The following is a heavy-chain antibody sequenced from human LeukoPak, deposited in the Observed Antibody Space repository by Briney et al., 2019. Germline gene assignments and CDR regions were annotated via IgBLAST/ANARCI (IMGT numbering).Heavy chain of an antibody. CDR3: ARDGHSNNLDY. V-gene: IGHV3-21*01. Sequence: GGSLRLSCAASGFTFSSYSMNWVRQAPGKGLEWVSSISSTSSYIYYAVSVKGRFTISRDNAKNSLYLQMNSLRAEDTAVYYCARDGHSNNLDYWGQGTLVTVSS. CDR2: ISSTSSYI. CDR1: GFTFSSYS. D-gene: IGHD5-18*01. J-gene: IGHJ4*02.